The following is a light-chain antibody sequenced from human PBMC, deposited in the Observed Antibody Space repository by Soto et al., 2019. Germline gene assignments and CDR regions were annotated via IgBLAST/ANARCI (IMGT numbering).Light chain of an antibody. CDR1: QSVVSTY. J-gene: IGKJ4*01. CDR3: QRYGSSPSLS. V-gene: IGKV3-20*01. CDR2: GAS. Sequence: IVLKQSPGTLSLSPGERATLSCRASQSVVSTYLAWYQQKPGQAPRLLIYGASYRATGIPDRFSGSGSGTDFTLTISRPEPEDLAVYYCQRYGSSPSLSFGGGTKVDVK.